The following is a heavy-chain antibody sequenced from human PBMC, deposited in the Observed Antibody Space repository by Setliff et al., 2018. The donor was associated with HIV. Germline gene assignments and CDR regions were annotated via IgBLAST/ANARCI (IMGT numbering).Heavy chain of an antibody. V-gene: IGHV1-2*06. CDR1: GYTFTGYY. D-gene: IGHD5-18*01. CDR3: ARRRIQHWGYWYFDL. CDR2: INPNSGGT. J-gene: IGHJ2*01. Sequence: AASVKVSCKASGYTFTGYYMHWVRQAPGQGLEWMGRINPNSGGTNYAQKFQGRVTMTRDTSISTAYMERSRLRSDDTAVYYCARRRIQHWGYWYFDLWGRGTLVTVSS.